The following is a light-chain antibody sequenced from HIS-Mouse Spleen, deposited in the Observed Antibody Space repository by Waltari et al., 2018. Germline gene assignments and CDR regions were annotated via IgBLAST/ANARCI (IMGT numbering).Light chain of an antibody. V-gene: IGLV1-44*01. J-gene: IGLJ1*01. CDR1: SSNIGSNT. Sequence: QSVLTQPPSASGTPGQRVTISCSGSSSNIGSNTVNWYQPLPGTAPKLLIYSNNTRPSGVPDRFAGSKSGTSASLAISGLQSEDEADYYCAAWDDSLNGLLYVFGTGTKVTVL. CDR2: SNN. CDR3: AAWDDSLNGLLYV.